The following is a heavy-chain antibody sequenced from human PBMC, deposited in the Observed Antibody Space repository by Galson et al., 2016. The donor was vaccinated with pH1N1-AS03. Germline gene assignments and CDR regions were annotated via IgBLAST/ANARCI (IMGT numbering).Heavy chain of an antibody. V-gene: IGHV3-48*03. Sequence: SLRLSCAASGFTFSDFEMYWVRQAPWKGLQLISYISSSGATAYYADSVKGRFTISRDNTKNSLYLQMSTLRVEDTAVYYCATRPGYINAWGQGTLVTVSS. CDR3: ATRPGYINA. J-gene: IGHJ5*02. CDR2: ISSSGATA. CDR1: GFTFSDFE. D-gene: IGHD6-13*01.